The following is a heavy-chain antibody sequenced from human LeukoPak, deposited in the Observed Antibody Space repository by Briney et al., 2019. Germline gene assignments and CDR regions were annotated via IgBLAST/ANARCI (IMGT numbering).Heavy chain of an antibody. Sequence: PGGSLRLSCVVSGFTFNRCWMNWVRQAPGKGLEWVAHINPDGRDTYYVDSVKGRFTISRDNAQNSMYLQMNSLRAEDTAVYYCARDRGLDYYDSSGYPFDYWGQGTLVTVSS. CDR2: INPDGRDT. D-gene: IGHD3-22*01. J-gene: IGHJ4*02. CDR1: GFTFNRCW. V-gene: IGHV3-7*01. CDR3: ARDRGLDYYDSSGYPFDY.